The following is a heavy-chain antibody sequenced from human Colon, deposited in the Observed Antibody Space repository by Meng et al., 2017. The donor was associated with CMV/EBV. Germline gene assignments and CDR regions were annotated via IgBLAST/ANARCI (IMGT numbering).Heavy chain of an antibody. CDR2: IYYTGST. J-gene: IGHJ4*02. Sequence: GSLRLSCTVSGGSMNNNYWSWIRQAPGKGLEWIAYIYYTGSTYYNPSLKSRAAISLDTSKDQFSLKLNSVTAADTAVYYCARGVHGRYCPGTTCYPVDDWGQGTLVTVSS. V-gene: IGHV4-59*12. D-gene: IGHD2-2*01. CDR1: GGSMNNNY. CDR3: ARGVHGRYCPGTTCYPVDD.